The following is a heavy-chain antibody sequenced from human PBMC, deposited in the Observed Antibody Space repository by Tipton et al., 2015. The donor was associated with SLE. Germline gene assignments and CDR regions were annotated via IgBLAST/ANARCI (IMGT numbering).Heavy chain of an antibody. CDR3: ARGSRYYAFDL. J-gene: IGHJ3*01. D-gene: IGHD3-10*01. V-gene: IGHV4-61*09. CDR2: IYTSGST. Sequence: TLSLTCTVSGGSISSGSYYWSWIRQPAGKGLEWIGYIYTSGSTNYNPSLKSRVTISVDTSKNQFSLKLSSVTAADTAVYYCARGSRYYAFDLWGQGTMVTVSS. CDR1: GGSISSGSYY.